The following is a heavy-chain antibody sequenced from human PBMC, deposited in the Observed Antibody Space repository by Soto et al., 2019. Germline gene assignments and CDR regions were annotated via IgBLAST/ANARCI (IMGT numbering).Heavy chain of an antibody. CDR3: AIDYYDSSGYYLFDY. CDR2: IWYDGSNK. Sequence: GGSLRLSCAASGFTFSSYGMHWVRQAPGKGLEWVAVIWYDGSNKYYADSVKGRFTISRDNSKNTLYLQMNSLRAEDKAVYYCAIDYYDSSGYYLFDYWGQGTLVTVSS. CDR1: GFTFSSYG. J-gene: IGHJ4*02. D-gene: IGHD3-22*01. V-gene: IGHV3-33*01.